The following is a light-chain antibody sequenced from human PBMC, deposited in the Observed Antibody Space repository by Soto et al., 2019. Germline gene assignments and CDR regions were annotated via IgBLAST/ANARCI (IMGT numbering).Light chain of an antibody. CDR3: QQYGSSVT. Sequence: EIVLTQSPGTLSLSPGEGATLSCRASQSVSSTYLAWYQQKPGQAPRLLIYGASSRATGIPDRFSGIGSGTDFTLTISRLEPEDFAVYYCQQYGSSVTFGGGTKGEIK. V-gene: IGKV3-20*01. CDR2: GAS. CDR1: QSVSSTY. J-gene: IGKJ4*01.